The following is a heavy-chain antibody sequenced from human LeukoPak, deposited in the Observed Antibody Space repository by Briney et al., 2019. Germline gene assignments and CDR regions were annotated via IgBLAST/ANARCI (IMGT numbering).Heavy chain of an antibody. Sequence: TSETLSLTCTVSDDSMSSTHFYWGWTRHPPGKGLEWIGSMSSSGSTYYNPSLKSRVTISVDTSKKQFSLNLSSVTVADTAVYYCARRGGYKFAYNYWGQGTLVTVSS. CDR2: MSSSGST. V-gene: IGHV4-39*01. D-gene: IGHD5-18*01. J-gene: IGHJ4*02. CDR1: DDSMSSTHFY. CDR3: ARRGGYKFAYNY.